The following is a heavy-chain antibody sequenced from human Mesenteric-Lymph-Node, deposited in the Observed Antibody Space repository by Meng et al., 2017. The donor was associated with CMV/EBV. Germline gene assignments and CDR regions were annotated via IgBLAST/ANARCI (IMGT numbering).Heavy chain of an antibody. J-gene: IGHJ5*02. CDR2: IFYSGSA. Sequence: QLQPLESGPRLVKPSETLSPKCTVPGGSISRSWRYLGWIRQPPGKGLEWIGSIFYSGSAHYNPALESRVTISIDKSKNEFFLNLGSVTAADTAMYFCARDTLTYSYGPGWIDPWGQGTLVTVSS. CDR3: ARDTLTYSYGPGWIDP. D-gene: IGHD3-10*01. CDR1: GGSISRSWRY. V-gene: IGHV4-39*02.